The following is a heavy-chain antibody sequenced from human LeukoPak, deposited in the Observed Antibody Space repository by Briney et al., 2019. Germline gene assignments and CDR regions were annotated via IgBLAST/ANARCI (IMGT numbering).Heavy chain of an antibody. CDR3: ARDRDRILTGDYTAFDN. CDR2: ISSSSSYI. D-gene: IGHD3-9*01. CDR1: GFTFTSYS. J-gene: IGHJ4*03. V-gene: IGHV3-21*01. Sequence: GGSLTLSWPASGFTFTSYSMNWVRQPAGKGREWVGSISSSSSYIYYADWVKGRFTITRDNAKNSLYLKMNSLRAEDTAVYYCARDRDRILTGDYTAFDNWGQGTLVTVSS.